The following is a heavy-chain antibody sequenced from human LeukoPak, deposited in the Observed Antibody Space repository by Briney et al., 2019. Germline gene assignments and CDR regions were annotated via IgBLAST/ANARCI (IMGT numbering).Heavy chain of an antibody. D-gene: IGHD6-19*01. CDR1: GGSISSYY. CDR2: IYYSGST. CDR3: ARGSGWYHY. V-gene: IGHV4-59*08. Sequence: SETLSLTCTVSGGSISSYYWSWIRQPPGKGLEWIGYIYYSGSTNYNPSLQSRVTISVDTSKNLFSLKLNSLTAADTAVYYCARGSGWYHYWGQGTLVAVSS. J-gene: IGHJ4*02.